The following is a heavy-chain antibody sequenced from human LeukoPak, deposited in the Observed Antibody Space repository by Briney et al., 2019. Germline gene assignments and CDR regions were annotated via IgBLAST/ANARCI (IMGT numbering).Heavy chain of an antibody. D-gene: IGHD1-26*01. J-gene: IGHJ4*02. CDR3: AKIGPIVGDVVYF. V-gene: IGHV3-30*02. CDR1: GFTFSSYG. CDR2: IRYDATGQ. Sequence: PGGSLRLSCAASGFTFSSYGLHWVRQAPGKGLEWVAFIRYDATGQYYADSVTGRFTISRDNSKSMLYLQMNSLRPEDTAMYYCAKIGPIVGDVVYFWVQATLVTVSS.